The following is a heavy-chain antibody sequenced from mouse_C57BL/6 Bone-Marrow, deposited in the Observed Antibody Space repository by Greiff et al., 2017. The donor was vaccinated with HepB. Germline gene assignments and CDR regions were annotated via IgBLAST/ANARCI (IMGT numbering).Heavy chain of an antibody. J-gene: IGHJ1*03. D-gene: IGHD2-3*01. V-gene: IGHV5-2*01. CDR2: INSDGGST. CDR1: EYEFPSHD. CDR3: ARVYDGYWYFDV. Sequence: EVKLMESGGGLVQPGASLKLSCESNEYEFPSHDMSWVRKTPEKRLELVAAINSDGGSTYYPDTMERRFIISRDNTKKTLYLQMSSLRSEDTALYYCARVYDGYWYFDVWGTGTTVTVSS.